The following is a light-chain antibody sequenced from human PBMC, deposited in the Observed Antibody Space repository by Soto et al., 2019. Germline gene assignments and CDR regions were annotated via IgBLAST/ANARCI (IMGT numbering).Light chain of an antibody. CDR1: SSNIGAGYD. CDR2: GNN. Sequence: QSVLTQPPSVSGAPGQRVTISCTGSSSNIGAGYDVHWYQQLPGTAPKLLIYGNNNRPSGVPDRFSGSKSGTSASLAITGLQAEDEAHYYCQSFDSSRRGGVFGGGTKLTVL. J-gene: IGLJ2*01. V-gene: IGLV1-40*01. CDR3: QSFDSSRRGGV.